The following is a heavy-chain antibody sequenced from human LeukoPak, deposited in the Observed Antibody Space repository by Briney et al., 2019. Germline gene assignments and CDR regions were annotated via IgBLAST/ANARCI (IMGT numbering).Heavy chain of an antibody. CDR2: MNPNSGNT. CDR1: EYAFTSYD. Sequence: GASVEVSCKASEYAFTSYDINWVRQATGQGLEWMGWMNPNSGNTGYAQKFQGRVTMTRNTSISTAYMELSSLRSEDTAVYYCARGGYHDSSGYHYNNDYWGQGTLVTVSS. V-gene: IGHV1-8*01. J-gene: IGHJ4*02. D-gene: IGHD3-22*01. CDR3: ARGGYHDSSGYHYNNDY.